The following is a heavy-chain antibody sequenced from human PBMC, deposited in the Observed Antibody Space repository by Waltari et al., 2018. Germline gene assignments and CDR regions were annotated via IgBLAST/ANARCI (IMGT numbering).Heavy chain of an antibody. Sequence: QVQLVESGGGVVQPGRSLRLSCAASGFTFSSYAMHWVRQAPGKGLGWVAVISYDGSNKYDADSVKGRFTSSRDNSKNTLYLQSNSLRAEDTAVYYCARVCIAVAGRGAFDYWGQGTLVTVSS. CDR3: ARVCIAVAGRGAFDY. D-gene: IGHD6-19*01. CDR2: ISYDGSNK. V-gene: IGHV3-30*04. J-gene: IGHJ4*02. CDR1: GFTFSSYA.